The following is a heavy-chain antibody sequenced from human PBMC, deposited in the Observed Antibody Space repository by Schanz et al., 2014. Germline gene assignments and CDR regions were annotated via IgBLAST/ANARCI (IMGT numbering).Heavy chain of an antibody. CDR1: GFTFSSYA. V-gene: IGHV3-23*04. J-gene: IGHJ6*02. D-gene: IGHD2-15*01. CDR2: ISASGGST. CDR3: AKARRKSNCSGGRCFHYSYYGMDV. Sequence: EGQLAESGGGLVQPGGSLRLSCAASGFTFSSYAMSWVRQAPGKGLEWVSTISASGGSTYYADSVKGRFTISRDNAKNSLYLQMNSLRAEDTAVYYCAKARRKSNCSGGRCFHYSYYGMDVWGQGTTVTVSS.